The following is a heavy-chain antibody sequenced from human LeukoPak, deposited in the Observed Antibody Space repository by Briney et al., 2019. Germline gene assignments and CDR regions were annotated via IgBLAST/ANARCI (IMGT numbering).Heavy chain of an antibody. CDR1: GFTFSDYY. J-gene: IGHJ4*02. CDR3: AGSGSYYNGCDY. D-gene: IGHD3-10*01. V-gene: IGHV3-11*01. Sequence: PGGSLRLSCAASGFTFSDYYMSWIRQAPGKGLEGVSYISSSGSTIYYADSVKGRFTISRDNAKNSLYLQMNSPRAEDTAVYYCAGSGSYYNGCDYWGQGTLVTVSS. CDR2: ISSSGSTI.